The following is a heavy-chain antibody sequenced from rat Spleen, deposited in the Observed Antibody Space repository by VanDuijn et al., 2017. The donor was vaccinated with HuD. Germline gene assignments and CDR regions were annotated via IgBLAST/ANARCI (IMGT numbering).Heavy chain of an antibody. J-gene: IGHJ2*01. CDR3: TIHPRY. CDR2: IWGNGNT. CDR1: GFSLSSYG. V-gene: IGHV2-13*01. Sequence: QVQLKESGPGLVKPSLTLSLTCTVSGFSLSSYGVIWVRQPPGKGLEWMGVIWGNGNTNYNSALKSRLSISRDTSKSQLFLKMNSLQTDDTGTYYCTIHPRYWGQGVMVTVSS. D-gene: IGHD3-1*01.